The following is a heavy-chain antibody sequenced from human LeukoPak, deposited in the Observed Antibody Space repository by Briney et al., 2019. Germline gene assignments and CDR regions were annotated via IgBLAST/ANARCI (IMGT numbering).Heavy chain of an antibody. Sequence: PGGSLRLXCAASGFTFSSYSMNWVRQAPGKGLEWVSYISSSSSTIYYADSEKGRFTISRDNAKNSLYLQMNSLRAEDTAVYYCARDPDYSKSFDYWGPGTLVTVSS. J-gene: IGHJ4*02. CDR1: GFTFSSYS. CDR3: ARDPDYSKSFDY. CDR2: ISSSSSTI. D-gene: IGHD4-11*01. V-gene: IGHV3-48*01.